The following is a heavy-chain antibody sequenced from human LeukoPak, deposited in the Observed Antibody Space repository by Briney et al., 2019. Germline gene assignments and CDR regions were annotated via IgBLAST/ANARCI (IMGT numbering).Heavy chain of an antibody. V-gene: IGHV4-31*03. Sequence: SETLSLTCTVSGGSISSGGYYWSWIRQHPGKGLEWIGYIYYSGSTYYNPSLKSRVTISVDTSKNQFSLRLSSVTAADTAVYYCARASVYCSSTSCSDYWGQGTLVTVSS. CDR3: ARASVYCSSTSCSDY. J-gene: IGHJ4*02. CDR2: IYYSGST. CDR1: GGSISSGGYY. D-gene: IGHD2-2*01.